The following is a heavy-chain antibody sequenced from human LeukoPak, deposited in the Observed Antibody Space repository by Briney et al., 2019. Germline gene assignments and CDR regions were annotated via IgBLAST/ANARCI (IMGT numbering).Heavy chain of an antibody. V-gene: IGHV4-59*01. CDR2: IYYSGST. D-gene: IGHD3-10*01. Sequence: SETLSLTCTVSGGSISSYYWSWIRQPPGKGLEWIGYIYYSGSTNYNPSLKSRVTISVDTSKNQFSLKLSSVTAADTAVYYCARYYTGRLDYWGQGTLVTVSS. CDR3: ARYYTGRLDY. CDR1: GGSISSYY. J-gene: IGHJ4*02.